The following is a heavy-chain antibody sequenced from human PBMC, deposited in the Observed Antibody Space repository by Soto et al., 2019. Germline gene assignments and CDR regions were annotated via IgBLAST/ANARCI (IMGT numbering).Heavy chain of an antibody. CDR1: GFTFSSYA. Sequence: GGSLRLSCAASGFTFSSYAMSWVRQAPGKGLEWVSAISGSGGSTYYADSVKGRFTISRDNSKNTLYLQMNSLRAEDTAVYYCAKDLGDFWSGSDGMDVWGQGTTVTVSS. V-gene: IGHV3-23*01. CDR3: AKDLGDFWSGSDGMDV. CDR2: ISGSGGST. J-gene: IGHJ6*02. D-gene: IGHD3-3*01.